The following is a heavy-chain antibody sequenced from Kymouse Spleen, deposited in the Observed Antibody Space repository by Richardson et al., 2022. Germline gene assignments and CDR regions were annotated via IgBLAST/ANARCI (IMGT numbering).Heavy chain of an antibody. CDR2: INSDGSST. CDR3: ARDRSDVLRFLEWSFDY. J-gene: IGHJ4*02. V-gene: IGHV3-74*01. D-gene: IGHD3-3*01. Sequence: EVQLVESGGGLVQPGGSLRLSCAASGFTFSSYWMHWVRQAPGKGLVWVSRINSDGSSTSYADSVKGRFTISRDNAKNTLYLQMNSLRAEDTAVYYCARDRSDVLRFLEWSFDYWGQGTLVTVSS. CDR1: GFTFSSYW.